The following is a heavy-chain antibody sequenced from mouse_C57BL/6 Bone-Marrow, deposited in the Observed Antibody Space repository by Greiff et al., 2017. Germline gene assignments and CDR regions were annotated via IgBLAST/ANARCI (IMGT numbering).Heavy chain of an antibody. CDR3: ATDGYHYAMDY. V-gene: IGHV1-50*01. J-gene: IGHJ4*01. D-gene: IGHD2-3*01. CDR1: GYTFTSYW. CDR2: IDPSDSYT. Sequence: QVQLKQPGAELVKPGASVKLSCKASGYTFTSYWMQWVKQRPGQGLEWIGEIDPSDSYTNYNQKFKGKATLTVDTSSSTAYMQLSSLTAEDSAVYYCATDGYHYAMDYWGQGTSVTVSS.